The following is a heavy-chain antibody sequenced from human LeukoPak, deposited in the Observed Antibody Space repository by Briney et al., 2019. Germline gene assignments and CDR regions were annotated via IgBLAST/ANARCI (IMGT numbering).Heavy chain of an antibody. CDR1: GFTFSYHW. V-gene: IGHV3-7*01. J-gene: IGHJ4*02. D-gene: IGHD6-19*01. Sequence: GGSLTLSCAASGFTFSYHWMTWVRQAPGKGLEWVANIKNDGTVKNYVDSVKGRFTISRDNAKNSLYLQMNSLRAEDTAVYYCARDTFHSSGWYGVPTLGFDCWGQGTLVTVSS. CDR3: ARDTFHSSGWYGVPTLGFDC. CDR2: IKNDGTVK.